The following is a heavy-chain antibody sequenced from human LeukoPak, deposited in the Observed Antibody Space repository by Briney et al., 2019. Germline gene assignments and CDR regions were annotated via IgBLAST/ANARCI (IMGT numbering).Heavy chain of an antibody. J-gene: IGHJ4*02. V-gene: IGHV4-39*07. CDR1: GGPISSYY. CDR2: IYYSGST. CDR3: AREQPYYDILTGRADYYFDY. Sequence: SETLSLTCTVSGGPISSYYWSWIRQPPGKGLEWIGSIYYSGSTYYNPSLKSRVTISVDTSKNQFSLKLSSVTAADTAVYYCAREQPYYDILTGRADYYFDYWGQGTLVTVSS. D-gene: IGHD3-9*01.